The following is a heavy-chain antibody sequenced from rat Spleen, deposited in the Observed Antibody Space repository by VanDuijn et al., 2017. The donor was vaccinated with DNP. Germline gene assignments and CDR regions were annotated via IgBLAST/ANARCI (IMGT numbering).Heavy chain of an antibody. Sequence: EVQLVESGGGLVQPGRSLKLSCAASGFTFSNYDMAWVRQAPKKGLEWVATISSGGGGTYYPDSVKDRFTISRDNAKNTLYLQMDSLRSEDTATYYCTRHQYYDGTYYNWFAYWGQGTLVTVSS. J-gene: IGHJ3*01. CDR3: TRHQYYDGTYYNWFAY. V-gene: IGHV5S13*01. CDR2: ISSGGGGT. D-gene: IGHD1-12*02. CDR1: GFTFSNYD.